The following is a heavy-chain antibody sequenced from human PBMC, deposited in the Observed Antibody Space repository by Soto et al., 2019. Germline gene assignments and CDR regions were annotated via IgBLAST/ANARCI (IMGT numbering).Heavy chain of an antibody. D-gene: IGHD3-10*01. V-gene: IGHV3-23*01. CDR1: GFTFSSYA. CDR2: ISGSGGST. J-gene: IGHJ4*02. Sequence: EVQLLESGGGLVQPGGSLRLSCAASGFTFSSYAMSWVRQAPGKGLEWVSAISGSGGSTYYADSVKGRFTISRDNSNNTLYLQMNSLRAEDTAVYYCAKSGAMVRGVITYWGQGTLVTVSS. CDR3: AKSGAMVRGVITY.